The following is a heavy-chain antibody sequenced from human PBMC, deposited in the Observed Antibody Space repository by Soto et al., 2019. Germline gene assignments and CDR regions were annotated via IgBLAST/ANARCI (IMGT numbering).Heavy chain of an antibody. CDR3: ATTPRSSSSWYYYYGMDV. D-gene: IGHD6-13*01. J-gene: IGHJ6*02. CDR1: GGTFSSYA. Sequence: QVQLVQSGAEVKKPGSSVKVSCKASGGTFSSYAISWVRQAPGQGLEWMGGIIPIFGTANYAQKFQGRVTITADKSTSTAYMELSSLRSEDTAVYYCATTPRSSSSWYYYYGMDVWGQGTTVTVSS. V-gene: IGHV1-69*06. CDR2: IIPIFGTA.